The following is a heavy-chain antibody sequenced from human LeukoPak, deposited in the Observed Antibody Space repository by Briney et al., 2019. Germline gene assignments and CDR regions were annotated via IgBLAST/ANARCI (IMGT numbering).Heavy chain of an antibody. CDR1: GYTFTGYY. D-gene: IGHD1-1*01. CDR2: IDPNSGGT. CDR3: ARQATRKPPGSMDV. Sequence: ASVKVSCKASGYTFTGYYMHWVRQAPGQGLEWMGWIDPNSGGTNYAQKFQGRVTMTRDTSISTAYMELSRLRSDDTAVYYCARQATRKPPGSMDVWGKGTTVTVSS. J-gene: IGHJ6*04. V-gene: IGHV1-2*02.